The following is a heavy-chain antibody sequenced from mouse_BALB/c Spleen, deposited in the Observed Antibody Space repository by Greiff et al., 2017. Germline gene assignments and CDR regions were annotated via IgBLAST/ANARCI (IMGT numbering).Heavy chain of an antibody. J-gene: IGHJ2*01. Sequence: VHLVESGAELVRPGSSVKISCKASGYAFSSYWMNWVKQRPGQGLEWIGQIYPGDGDTNYNGKFKGKATLTADKSSSTAYMQLSSLTSEDSAVYFCARLMTHYWGQGTTLTVSS. CDR1: GYAFSSYW. CDR2: IYPGDGDT. CDR3: ARLMTHY. D-gene: IGHD2-3*01. V-gene: IGHV1-80*01.